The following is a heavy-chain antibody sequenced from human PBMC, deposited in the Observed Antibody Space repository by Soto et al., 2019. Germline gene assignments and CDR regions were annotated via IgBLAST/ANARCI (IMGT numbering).Heavy chain of an antibody. CDR3: VRVKETRGGGAFDY. CDR2: IKVDGSVT. Sequence: EVQLVESGGGLVQPGGSLRLSCTDSGFTFSGFWMHWVRQAPGKGLVWVSRIKVDGSVTTYADSVNGRFTISRDNAKNTLALQMNRLLFEEKAVYYCVRVKETRGGGAFDYWGQGTLVTVSS. CDR1: GFTFSGFW. D-gene: IGHD3-10*01. J-gene: IGHJ4*02. V-gene: IGHV3-74*01.